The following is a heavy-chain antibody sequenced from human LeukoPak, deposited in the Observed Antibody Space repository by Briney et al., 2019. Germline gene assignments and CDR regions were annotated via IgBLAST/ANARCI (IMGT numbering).Heavy chain of an antibody. CDR3: ARPSVDGSGSYPY. J-gene: IGHJ4*02. V-gene: IGHV5-10-1*01. Sequence: GESLKISCKSSGYSFTSYWISWVRQMPGEGLEGMGRIDPSDSYTNYSPSFQGHVTISADKSISTAYLQWSSLKASDTAMFYCARPSVDGSGSYPYWGQGTLVTVSS. CDR1: GYSFTSYW. CDR2: IDPSDSYT. D-gene: IGHD3-10*01.